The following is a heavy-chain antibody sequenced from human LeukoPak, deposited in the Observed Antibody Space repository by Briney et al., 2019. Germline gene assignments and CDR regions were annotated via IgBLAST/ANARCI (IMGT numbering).Heavy chain of an antibody. J-gene: IGHJ6*02. D-gene: IGHD4-17*01. CDR2: IYSGGRT. Sequence: GGSLRLSCAASGFTVSSNYMSWVRQAPGKGLEWVSVIYSGGRTYYADSVKGRFTISRDNSKNTLYLQMNSLRAEDTAVYYCARGDYVRIYYYGMDVWGQGTTVTVSS. V-gene: IGHV3-66*01. CDR1: GFTVSSNY. CDR3: ARGDYVRIYYYGMDV.